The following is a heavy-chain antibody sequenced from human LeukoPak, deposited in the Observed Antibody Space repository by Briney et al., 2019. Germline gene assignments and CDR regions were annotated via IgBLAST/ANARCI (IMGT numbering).Heavy chain of an antibody. CDR1: GFTFSSYG. D-gene: IGHD3-16*01. CDR3: ARGFGAGWGAFDI. CDR2: ISDDGSKK. J-gene: IGHJ3*02. Sequence: PGGSLRLSCAASGFTFSSYGMHWVRQAPGKGLEWVAVISDDGSKKYYADSVKGRFTISRDNSKNTLQMNSLRTEDTAVYYCARGFGAGWGAFDIWGQGTKVTVSS. V-gene: IGHV3-30*19.